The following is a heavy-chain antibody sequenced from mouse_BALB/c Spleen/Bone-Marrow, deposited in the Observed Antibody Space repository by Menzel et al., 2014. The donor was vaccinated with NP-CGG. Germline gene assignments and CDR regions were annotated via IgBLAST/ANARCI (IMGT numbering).Heavy chain of an antibody. D-gene: IGHD2-3*01. V-gene: IGHV1-14*01. CDR1: GYTFTGYV. CDR3: ARSDGYYGAMDY. Sequence: EVQLQQSGPELVKPGASVKMSCKASGYTFTGYVMHWVKQKPGKGLGWIGYINPKNVVIKDNKKFKGKATLTSDKSSSSAYMELSSLTSEDSAVYYCARSDGYYGAMDYWGQGTSVTVSS. CDR2: INPKNVVI. J-gene: IGHJ4*01.